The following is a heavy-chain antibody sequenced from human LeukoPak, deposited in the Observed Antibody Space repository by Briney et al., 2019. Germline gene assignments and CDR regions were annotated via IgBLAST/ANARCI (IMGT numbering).Heavy chain of an antibody. D-gene: IGHD3-3*01. J-gene: IGHJ5*01. CDR1: GDSINTGGYY. CDR3: VGDRPYYGFES. Sequence: PSETLSLTCTVSGDSINTGGYYWTWVRQHPGKGLEWIGYIYYSGSTYFNPSLKSRVSMSVDTSRNQFSLTLNSVTAADTAVYYCVGDRPYYGFESWGQGTLVTVSS. CDR2: IYYSGST. V-gene: IGHV4-31*03.